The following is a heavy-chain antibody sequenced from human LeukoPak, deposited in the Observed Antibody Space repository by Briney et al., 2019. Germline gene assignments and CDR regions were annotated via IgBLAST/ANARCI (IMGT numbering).Heavy chain of an antibody. CDR2: SGTDGDT. J-gene: IGHJ4*02. Sequence: PGGSLRLSCAASGFTFDRSAMNWVRQAPGKGLEWVSASGTDGDTYYADSVKGRFTISRDNSKNTLYLQMTSLRAEDTAVYYCAKKTSGNYPYDYWGQGTLVTVSP. CDR3: AKKTSGNYPYDY. CDR1: GFTFDRSA. V-gene: IGHV3-23*01. D-gene: IGHD3-22*01.